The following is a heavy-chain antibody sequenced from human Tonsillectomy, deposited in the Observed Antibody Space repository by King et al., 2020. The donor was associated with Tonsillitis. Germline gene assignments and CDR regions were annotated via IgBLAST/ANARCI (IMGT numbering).Heavy chain of an antibody. CDR3: ARQSGGSYFY. CDR2: IYYSGST. Sequence: QLQESGPGLVKPSENLSLTCTVSGGSISSYYWSWIRQPPGKGLEWIGYIYYSGSTNYNPSLKSRVTISVDTSKNQFSLKLSSVTAADTAVYYCARQSGGSYFYWGQGTLVTVSS. D-gene: IGHD1-26*01. V-gene: IGHV4-59*08. J-gene: IGHJ4*02. CDR1: GGSISSYY.